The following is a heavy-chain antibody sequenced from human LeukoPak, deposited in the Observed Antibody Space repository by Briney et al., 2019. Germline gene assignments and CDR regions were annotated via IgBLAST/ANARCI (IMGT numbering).Heavy chain of an antibody. CDR1: GFTFRSYW. Sequence: PGGSLRLSRAASGFTFRSYWLHWVRQAPGQGLVWVSCINSDVSTTNYADSVKGRFTISRDNAKNTLYLQMNSLRAEDTAVYYCVWISPPAGWCQGTLVTVSS. D-gene: IGHD3-16*01. J-gene: IGHJ4*02. V-gene: IGHV3-74*01. CDR3: VWISPPAG. CDR2: INSDVSTT.